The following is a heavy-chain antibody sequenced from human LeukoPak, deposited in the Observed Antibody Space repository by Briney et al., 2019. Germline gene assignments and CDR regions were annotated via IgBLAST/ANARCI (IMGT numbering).Heavy chain of an antibody. CDR1: GFTFSSYA. Sequence: GRSLRLSCAASGFTFSSYAMHWVRQAPGKGLEWVAVISYDGSNKYYADSVKGRFTISRDNSKNTLYLQMNSLRAEDTAVYYCAKGLGSGYYYVILDWGQGTLVTVSS. V-gene: IGHV3-30-3*01. CDR2: ISYDGSNK. D-gene: IGHD3-22*01. J-gene: IGHJ1*01. CDR3: AKGLGSGYYYVILD.